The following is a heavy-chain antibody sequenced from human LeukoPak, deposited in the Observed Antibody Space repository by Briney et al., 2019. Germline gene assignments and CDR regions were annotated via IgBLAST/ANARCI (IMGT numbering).Heavy chain of an antibody. D-gene: IGHD3-10*01. Sequence: GGSLRLSCAASGFTFSSYAMHWVRQAPGKGLEWVGVISYEGSNKYYADSVKGRFTISRDNSKNTLYLQMNSLRAEDTAVYYCARDYYGSGSYYNVLHYGMDVWGKGTTVTVSS. J-gene: IGHJ6*04. CDR1: GFTFSSYA. CDR2: ISYEGSNK. CDR3: ARDYYGSGSYYNVLHYGMDV. V-gene: IGHV3-30-3*01.